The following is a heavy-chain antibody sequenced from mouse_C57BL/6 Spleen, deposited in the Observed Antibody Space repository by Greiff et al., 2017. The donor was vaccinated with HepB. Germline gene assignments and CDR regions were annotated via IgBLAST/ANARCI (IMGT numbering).Heavy chain of an antibody. D-gene: IGHD1-1*01. CDR2: IDPETGGT. CDR1: GYTFTDYE. Sequence: QVQLKQSGAELVRPGASVTLSCKASGYTFTDYEMHWVKQTPVHGLEWIGAIDPETGGTAYNQKFKGKAILTADKSSSTAYMELRSLTSEDSAVYYCTREGTTIVAPGYFDYWGQGTTLTVSS. V-gene: IGHV1-15*01. J-gene: IGHJ2*01. CDR3: TREGTTIVAPGYFDY.